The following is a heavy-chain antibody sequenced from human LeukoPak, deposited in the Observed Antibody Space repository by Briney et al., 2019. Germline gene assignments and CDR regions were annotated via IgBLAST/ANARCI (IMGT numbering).Heavy chain of an antibody. CDR2: INHSGST. CDR3: ARGPGVTGTIGFDY. D-gene: IGHD1-7*01. Sequence: KPSETLSLTCAVYGGSFSGYYWRWIRQPPGKGLEWIGEINHSGSTNYNPSLKSRVTISVDTSKNQFSLKLSSVTAADTTVYYCARGPGVTGTIGFDYWGQGTLVTVSS. J-gene: IGHJ4*02. CDR1: GGSFSGYY. V-gene: IGHV4-34*01.